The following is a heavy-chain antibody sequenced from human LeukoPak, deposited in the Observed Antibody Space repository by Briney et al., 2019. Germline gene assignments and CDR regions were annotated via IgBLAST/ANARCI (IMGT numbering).Heavy chain of an antibody. J-gene: IGHJ3*02. V-gene: IGHV4-4*07. Sequence: SETLSLTCTVSGGSISSYYWSWIRQPAGKGLEWIGRIYTSGSTNYNLSLKSRVTMSVDTSKNQFSLKLSSVTAADTAVYYCASYPRGVIVSADDAFDIWGQGTMVTVSS. CDR1: GGSISSYY. CDR2: IYTSGST. CDR3: ASYPRGVIVSADDAFDI. D-gene: IGHD3-16*02.